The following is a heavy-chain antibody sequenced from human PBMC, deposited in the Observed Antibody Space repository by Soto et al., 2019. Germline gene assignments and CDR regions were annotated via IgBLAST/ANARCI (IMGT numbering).Heavy chain of an antibody. V-gene: IGHV3-23*01. CDR1: GFTFSSYA. CDR2: ISGSGGST. J-gene: IGHJ5*02. D-gene: IGHD6-19*01. Sequence: GGSLRLSCAASGFTFSSYAMSWVRQAPGKGLEWVSAISGSGGSTYYADSVKGRFTISRDNSKNTLYLQMNSLRAEDTAVYYCAKGHGSSGLNWFDPWGQGTLVTAPQ. CDR3: AKGHGSSGLNWFDP.